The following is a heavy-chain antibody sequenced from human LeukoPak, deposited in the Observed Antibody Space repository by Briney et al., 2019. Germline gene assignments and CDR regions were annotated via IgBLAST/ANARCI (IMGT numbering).Heavy chain of an antibody. CDR2: IKQDGGEK. D-gene: IGHD1-26*01. CDR1: GFAFSSYW. V-gene: IGHV3-7*01. CDR3: ARLGGSYYTY. J-gene: IGHJ4*02. Sequence: GGSLRLSCVASGFAFSSYWMSWVRQAPGKWLEWVANIKQDGGEKYYVDSVKGRFTISRDNAKNSLFLQMNSLRVEDTAVYYCARLGGSYYTYWGQGTLVTVSS.